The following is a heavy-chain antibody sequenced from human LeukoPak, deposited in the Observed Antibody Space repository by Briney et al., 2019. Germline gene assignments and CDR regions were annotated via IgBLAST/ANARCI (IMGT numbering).Heavy chain of an antibody. V-gene: IGHV4-59*12. CDR1: GGSISSYY. Sequence: PSETLSLTCAVSGGSISSYYWSWIRQPPGKGLEWIGYIYYSGSTNYNPSLKSRVTISVDTSKNQFSLKLSSVTAADTAVYYCARGRMVRGVIIDYWGQGTLVTVSS. CDR3: ARGRMVRGVIIDY. D-gene: IGHD3-10*01. J-gene: IGHJ4*02. CDR2: IYYSGST.